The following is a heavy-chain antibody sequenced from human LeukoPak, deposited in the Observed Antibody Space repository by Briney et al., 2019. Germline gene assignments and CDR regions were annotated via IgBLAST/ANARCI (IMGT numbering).Heavy chain of an antibody. CDR2: ISTSGGST. J-gene: IGHJ6*02. V-gene: IGHV3-64*01. D-gene: IGHD3-10*01. Sequence: GGSLRLSCAASGFTFSRYAMHWVRQAPGKGLQFVSAISTSGGSTSCANSVRGRFTISRDNSKNTLHLQMGSLRAEDMAVYYCARDDGGYGSGSHYYFYSMDVWGQGTTVTVSS. CDR3: ARDDGGYGSGSHYYFYSMDV. CDR1: GFTFSRYA.